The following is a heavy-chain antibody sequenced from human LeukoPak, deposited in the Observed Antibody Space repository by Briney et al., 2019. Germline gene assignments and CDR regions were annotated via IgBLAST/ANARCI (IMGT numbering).Heavy chain of an antibody. CDR1: GFTVSAYA. Sequence: PGVSLRLSCAASGFTVSAYAMAWVRQAPGKGLEWVSTIYDDNTYYADSVKGRFTISRDNSKNTLYPQMNSLRAEDTAVYYCARNGYSSSWYRNWGQGTLVTVSS. V-gene: IGHV3-53*01. J-gene: IGHJ4*02. CDR2: IYDDNT. D-gene: IGHD6-13*01. CDR3: ARNGYSSSWYRN.